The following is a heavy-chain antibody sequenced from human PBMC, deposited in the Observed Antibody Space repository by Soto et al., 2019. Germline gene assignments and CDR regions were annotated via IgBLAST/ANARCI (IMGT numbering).Heavy chain of an antibody. D-gene: IGHD6-13*01. J-gene: IGHJ4*02. CDR1: GYSISSGYY. CDR3: ARAATGYSSSWRYFDY. CDR2: IYHSGST. V-gene: IGHV4-38-2*01. Sequence: SETLSLTCAVSGYSISSGYYWGWIRQPPGKGLEWIGSIYHSGSTYYNPSLKSRVTISVDTSKNQFSLKLSSVTAADTAVYYCARAATGYSSSWRYFDYWGQGTLVTVSS.